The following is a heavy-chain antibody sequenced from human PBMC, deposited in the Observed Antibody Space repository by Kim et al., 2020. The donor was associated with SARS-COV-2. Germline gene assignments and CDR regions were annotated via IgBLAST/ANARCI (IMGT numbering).Heavy chain of an antibody. CDR2: ISYDGSIK. D-gene: IGHD3-22*01. CDR1: GFTFNNYA. Sequence: GGSLRLSFGASGFTFNNYAMHWIRQAPGKGLEWVADISYDGSIKYYADFVKGQFTVSRDSSHNTLYLEMRSLRLEDTALYFCAKSSDFSWFKKWLNAFD. J-gene: IGHJ3*01. V-gene: IGHV3-30*18. CDR3: AKSSDFSWFKKWLNAFD.